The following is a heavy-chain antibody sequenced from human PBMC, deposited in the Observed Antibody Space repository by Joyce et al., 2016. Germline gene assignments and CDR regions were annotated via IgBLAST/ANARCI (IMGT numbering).Heavy chain of an antibody. CDR2: IKQDGSEK. Sequence: QLVESGGGLVQPGGSLRLSCATSGFSFSRYWMSWVRKAPGKGPEWGANIKQDGSEKYYEDAVEGRFTISRDNAKNSVYLGMSSLRAEDSAVYYCVRDGTRVRGVRPHFDYWGQGTLVTVSS. V-gene: IGHV3-7*01. CDR1: GFSFSRYW. J-gene: IGHJ4*02. CDR3: VRDGTRVRGVRPHFDY. D-gene: IGHD3-10*01.